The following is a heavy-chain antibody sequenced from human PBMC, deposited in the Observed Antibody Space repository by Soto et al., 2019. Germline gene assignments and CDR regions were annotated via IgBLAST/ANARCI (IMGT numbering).Heavy chain of an antibody. V-gene: IGHV1-2*02. CDR3: ARARGKYSSGWAYLGY. Sequence: VASVKVSCKASGYTFTGYYMHWVRQAPGQGLEWMGWINPNSGGTNYAQKFQGRVTMTRDTSISTAYMELSRLRSDDTAVYYCARARGKYSSGWAYLGYCERGTL. CDR1: GYTFTGYY. D-gene: IGHD6-19*01. J-gene: IGHJ4*02. CDR2: INPNSGGT.